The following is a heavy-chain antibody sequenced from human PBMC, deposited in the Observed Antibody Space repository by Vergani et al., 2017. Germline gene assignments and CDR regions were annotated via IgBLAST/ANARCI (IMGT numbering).Heavy chain of an antibody. CDR1: GGSFSSDNVY. Sequence: QVQLQESGPGLVTPSQTLSLTCSVAGGSFSSDNVYGTWIRQPAGKGLEWIGRIYTSGSTEYNPSLKSRVTISIDTSKNQFSLNLSSVTAADTAVYYCARAQYYNWFDHWGQGRMVTVSS. CDR2: IYTSGST. V-gene: IGHV4-61*02. J-gene: IGHJ5*02. D-gene: IGHD3-10*01. CDR3: ARAQYYNWFDH.